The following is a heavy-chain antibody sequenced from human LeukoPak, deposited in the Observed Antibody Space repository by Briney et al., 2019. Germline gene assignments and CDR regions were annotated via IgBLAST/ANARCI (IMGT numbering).Heavy chain of an antibody. D-gene: IGHD3-3*01. CDR2: ISSSGSTI. J-gene: IGHJ6*03. CDR3: ARGMYYDFWSGYQKYYYYYMDV. Sequence: GGSLRLSCAASGFTFSDYYMSWIRQAPGKGLEWVSYISSSGSTIYYADSVKGLFTISRDNAKNSLYLQMNSLRAEDTAVYYCARGMYYDFWSGYQKYYYYYMDVWGKGTTVTVSS. V-gene: IGHV3-11*04. CDR1: GFTFSDYY.